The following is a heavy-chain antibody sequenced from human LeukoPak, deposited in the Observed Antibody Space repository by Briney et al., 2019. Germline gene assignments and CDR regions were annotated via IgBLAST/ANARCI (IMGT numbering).Heavy chain of an antibody. Sequence: PGGSLRLSCSTSGXTFGDYAMTWVRQAPGKGLQWVTFIRSKNYGGTTDYAASVKGRFTISRDDSTSVAYLQMDSLKTEDTAVYYCPRATRISIFGVQYYFDYWGQGTLVTVSS. V-gene: IGHV3-49*04. J-gene: IGHJ4*02. CDR1: GXTFGDYA. CDR2: IRSKNYGGTT. CDR3: PRATRISIFGVQYYFDY. D-gene: IGHD3-3*01.